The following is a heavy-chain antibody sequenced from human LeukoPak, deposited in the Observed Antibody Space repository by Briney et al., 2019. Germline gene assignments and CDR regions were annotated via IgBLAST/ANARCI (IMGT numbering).Heavy chain of an antibody. V-gene: IGHV1-2*02. D-gene: IGHD5-18*01. CDR2: INPNSGGT. CDR3: ARFGGYSYED. Sequence: ASVKVSCKASGYTFTGYYMHWVRQAPGQGLEWMGWINPNSGGTNYAQKFQGRVTMTRDTSTSTVYMELSSLRSDDTAVYYCARFGGYSYEDWGQGTLVTVSS. CDR1: GYTFTGYY. J-gene: IGHJ4*02.